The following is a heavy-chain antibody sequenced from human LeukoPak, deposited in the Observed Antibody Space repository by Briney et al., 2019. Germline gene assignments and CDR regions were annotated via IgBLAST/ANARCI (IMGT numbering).Heavy chain of an antibody. Sequence: GGSLRLSCAASGFTFSSYSMNWVRQAPGKGLEWVSSISCSSSYIYYADSVKGRFTISRDNAKNSLYLQMNSLRAEDTAVYYCARDYCSSTSCYYYFDYWGQGTLVTVSS. V-gene: IGHV3-21*01. CDR3: ARDYCSSTSCYYYFDY. CDR2: ISCSSSYI. J-gene: IGHJ4*02. CDR1: GFTFSSYS. D-gene: IGHD2-2*01.